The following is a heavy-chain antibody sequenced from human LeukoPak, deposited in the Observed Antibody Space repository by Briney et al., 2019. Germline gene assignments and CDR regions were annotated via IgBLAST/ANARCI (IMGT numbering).Heavy chain of an antibody. J-gene: IGHJ4*02. Sequence: AASVNVSCKASGYTFTGYCIHWVRQAPGQGLEWVGWINPNSGGTNYAQNFQGRVTLTRDTSSSTAYMELSRLRSDDTAVYYCATRGSGTFVLLNYWGQGTLVTVSS. CDR1: GYTFTGYC. V-gene: IGHV1-2*02. D-gene: IGHD3-10*01. CDR2: INPNSGGT. CDR3: ATRGSGTFVLLNY.